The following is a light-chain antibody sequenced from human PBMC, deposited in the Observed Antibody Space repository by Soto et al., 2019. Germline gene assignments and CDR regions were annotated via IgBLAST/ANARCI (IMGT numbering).Light chain of an antibody. J-gene: IGKJ1*01. CDR2: GAS. Sequence: DIVMTQSPATLSVAPGERVTFSCRASQGVSRKLAWYQHKPGQAPRLLMFGASIRDTGIPDRFIGSGSGTDFTLTISRLEPEDFAVFYCQQYGTSPGTFGQGTKVDIK. CDR3: QQYGTSPGT. V-gene: IGKV3-20*01. CDR1: QGVSRK.